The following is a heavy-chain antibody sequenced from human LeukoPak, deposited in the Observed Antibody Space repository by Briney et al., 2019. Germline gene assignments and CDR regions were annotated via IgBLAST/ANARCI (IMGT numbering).Heavy chain of an antibody. D-gene: IGHD6-13*01. CDR1: GGSISTYY. Sequence: PSETLSLTCTVSGGSISTYYWSWIRQPPGKGLEWIGYIYYSGITRYNPSLKSRLTISVDTSKNQFSLRLTSVTAADTAVYYCARVGSYSFDYWGQGTLVTVSA. J-gene: IGHJ4*02. V-gene: IGHV4-59*01. CDR3: ARVGSYSFDY. CDR2: IYYSGIT.